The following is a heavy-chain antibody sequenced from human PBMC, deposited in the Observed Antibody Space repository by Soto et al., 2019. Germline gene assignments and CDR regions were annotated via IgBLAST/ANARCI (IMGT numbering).Heavy chain of an antibody. CDR2: IYYSGST. J-gene: IGHJ4*02. V-gene: IGHV4-31*03. CDR3: ARAGSTVVTPPYYFDY. CDR1: GGSISSGGYY. Sequence: QVQLQESGPGLVKPSQTLSLTCTVSGGSISSGGYYWSWIRQHPGKGLEWIGYIYYSGSTYYNPSLKSRGTIPVDTSKNQFSLKLRSVTAADTAVYYCARAGSTVVTPPYYFDYWGQGTLVTVSS. D-gene: IGHD2-21*02.